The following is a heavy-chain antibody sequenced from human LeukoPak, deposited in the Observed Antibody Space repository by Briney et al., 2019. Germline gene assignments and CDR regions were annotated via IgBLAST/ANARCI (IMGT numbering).Heavy chain of an antibody. Sequence: GGSLRLSCAASGFTFSSYAMSWVRQAPGKGLEWVSAISGSGGSTYYADSVKGRFTISRDNSKNTLYLQMNSLRAEDTAVYYCAKDPQSYYDSSGYSVWGQGTMVTVSS. V-gene: IGHV3-23*01. CDR2: ISGSGGST. CDR3: AKDPQSYYDSSGYSV. CDR1: GFTFSSYA. D-gene: IGHD3-22*01. J-gene: IGHJ3*01.